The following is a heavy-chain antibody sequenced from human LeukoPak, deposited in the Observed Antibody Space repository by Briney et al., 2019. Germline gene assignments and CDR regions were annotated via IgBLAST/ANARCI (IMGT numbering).Heavy chain of an antibody. Sequence: HPGGSLRLSCAASGFTFSSHALSWVRQAPGKGLEWVSYISGSGGSTDYADSVEGRFTISRDNSKNTLYLQMNSLRAEDTAVYYCAKEMGNHDYWGQGTLVTVSS. CDR1: GFTFSSHA. V-gene: IGHV3-23*01. D-gene: IGHD1-14*01. J-gene: IGHJ4*02. CDR3: AKEMGNHDY. CDR2: ISGSGGST.